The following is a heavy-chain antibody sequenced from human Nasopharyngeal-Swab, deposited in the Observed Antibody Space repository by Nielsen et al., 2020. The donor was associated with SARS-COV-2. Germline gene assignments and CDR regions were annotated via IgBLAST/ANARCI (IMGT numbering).Heavy chain of an antibody. Sequence: GESLKISCAASGFTFSSYSMNWVRRDPGKGLEWVSSISSSSSYIYYADSVKGRFTISRDNAKNSLYLQMNSLRAEDTAVYYCARGGWEGIAAADTRVYWGQGTLVTVSS. CDR3: ARGGWEGIAAADTRVY. V-gene: IGHV3-21*01. CDR2: ISSSSSYI. CDR1: GFTFSSYS. D-gene: IGHD6-13*01. J-gene: IGHJ4*02.